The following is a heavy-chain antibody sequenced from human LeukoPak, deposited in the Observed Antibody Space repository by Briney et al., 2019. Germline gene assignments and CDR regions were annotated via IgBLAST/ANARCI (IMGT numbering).Heavy chain of an antibody. CDR2: VYASGST. D-gene: IGHD3-10*01. V-gene: IGHV4-4*07. J-gene: IGHJ6*03. CDR1: GGSISSYY. Sequence: PSETLSLTCTVSGGSISSYYWSWIRQPAGKGLEWIGRVYASGSTNYNPSLKSRVTVSVDTSKNQFSLKLYSVTAADTAVYYCARSLWSTRRAYYYYMDVWGKGTTVTISS. CDR3: ARSLWSTRRAYYYYMDV.